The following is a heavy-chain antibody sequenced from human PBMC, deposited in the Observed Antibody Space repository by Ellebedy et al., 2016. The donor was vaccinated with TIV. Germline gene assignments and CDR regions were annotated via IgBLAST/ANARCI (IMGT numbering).Heavy chain of an antibody. D-gene: IGHD5-24*01. Sequence: LSLTXAASGFTFSTYAMSWVRPAPGKGLEWVSGLTNSGTSTFYADSVKGRFTISRDNSKNTLYLQMNSLRAEDTAVYYCAKPIGQMTQFQHAMDVWGQGTTVTVSS. V-gene: IGHV3-23*01. CDR2: LTNSGTST. CDR1: GFTFSTYA. CDR3: AKPIGQMTQFQHAMDV. J-gene: IGHJ6*02.